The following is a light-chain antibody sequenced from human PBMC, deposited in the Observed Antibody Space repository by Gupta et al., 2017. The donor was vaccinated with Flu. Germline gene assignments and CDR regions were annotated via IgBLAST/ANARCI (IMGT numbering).Light chain of an antibody. V-gene: IGKV3-20*01. CDR1: QNVSSRY. CDR3: QQYGSSPWT. CDR2: GGS. J-gene: IGKJ1*01. Sequence: EIVLTQSPGTLSLSPGERATLSCRASQNVSSRYFAWYQQMPGQAPRLLMYGGSRRANGIPDRFNGRGSGTDLTLTITRLEPEDFAVYYCQQYGSSPWTFGQGTKVEI.